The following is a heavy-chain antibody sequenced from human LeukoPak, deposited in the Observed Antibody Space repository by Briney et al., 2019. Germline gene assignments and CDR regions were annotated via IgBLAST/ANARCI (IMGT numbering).Heavy chain of an antibody. V-gene: IGHV5-51*01. CDR1: GYTFTTFW. J-gene: IGHJ4*02. D-gene: IGHD3-10*01. Sequence: GESLKISCKGSGYTFTTFWIGWVRQMPGKGLEWMGIIYPGDSDTRYSPSFRGQVTISADKSISTAYLQWSSLKTSDTAMYYCARLGMSAGQGDYWGQGTLDTVSS. CDR2: IYPGDSDT. CDR3: ARLGMSAGQGDY.